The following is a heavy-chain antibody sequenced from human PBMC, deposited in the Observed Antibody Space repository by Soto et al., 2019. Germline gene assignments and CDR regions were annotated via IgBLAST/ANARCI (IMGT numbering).Heavy chain of an antibody. V-gene: IGHV1-3*01. Sequence: QVQLVQSGAEVKKPGASVKVSCKASGYTFTNYAMHWVRQAPGQRPEWMGWINAGNGNTKFSQRFQGRVNITRDTSANIAYMELSSLTSEYTAVYYCARAGFCSTTSCSDAFDIWGQGTMVTVSS. D-gene: IGHD2-2*01. J-gene: IGHJ3*02. CDR3: ARAGFCSTTSCSDAFDI. CDR1: GYTFTNYA. CDR2: INAGNGNT.